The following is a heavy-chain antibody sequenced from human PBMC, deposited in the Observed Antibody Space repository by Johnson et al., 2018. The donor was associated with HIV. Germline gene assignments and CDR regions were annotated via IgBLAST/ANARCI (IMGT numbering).Heavy chain of an antibody. V-gene: IGHV3-30*02. Sequence: QVQLVESGGGLVQPGGSLRLSCAASGFTFSSYGMHWVRQAPGKGLEWVAFIRYDGSNKYYADSVKGRFTISRDNSKNTLYLQMNSLRTEDTAVYYCAREGESLLDAFDIWGQGTMVTVSA. CDR1: GFTFSSYG. CDR3: AREGESLLDAFDI. CDR2: IRYDGSNK. J-gene: IGHJ3*02. D-gene: IGHD3-16*01.